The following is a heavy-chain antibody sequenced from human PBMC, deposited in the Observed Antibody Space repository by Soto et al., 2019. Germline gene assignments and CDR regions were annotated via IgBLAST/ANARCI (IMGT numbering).Heavy chain of an antibody. J-gene: IGHJ4*02. CDR2: TSYDGSKK. D-gene: IGHD1-26*01. Sequence: GGSLRLSCAASGFSLSNNGMHWVRQAPGKGLEWVALTSYDGSKKFYGDSVKGRFTISRDNSKSTVYLQMNSLRDEDTAVYYCVKDRGSGSNGAFFDYWGQGTLVTVSS. CDR1: GFSLSNNG. V-gene: IGHV3-30*18. CDR3: VKDRGSGSNGAFFDY.